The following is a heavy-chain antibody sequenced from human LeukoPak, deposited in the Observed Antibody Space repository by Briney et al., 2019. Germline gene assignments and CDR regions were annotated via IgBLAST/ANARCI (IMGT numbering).Heavy chain of an antibody. CDR3: AELGITMIGGV. V-gene: IGHV3-21*01. D-gene: IGHD3-10*02. J-gene: IGHJ6*04. Sequence: GGSLRLSCEASGFSFSSYNMDWVRQTPGKGLEWISPITTSSSYTFYADSVKGRFAISRDNVKNSLYLQMNSLRAEDTAVYYCAELGITMIGGVWGKGTTVTISS. CDR2: ITTSSSYT. CDR1: GFSFSSYN.